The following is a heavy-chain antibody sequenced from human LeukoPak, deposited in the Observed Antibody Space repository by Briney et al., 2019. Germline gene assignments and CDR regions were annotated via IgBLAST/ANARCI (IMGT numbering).Heavy chain of an antibody. V-gene: IGHV1-2*02. J-gene: IGHJ4*02. D-gene: IGHD6-25*01. CDR2: INPNSGGT. CDR1: GFTFSSYA. Sequence: GTSLTLSCAASGFTFSSYAMHWVRQAPGQGLEWMGWINPNSGGTSYAQKFQGRVTMTRDTSVTTAYMDLGRLRSDDTAVYYCARGRPGDFFDSWGQGTLVTVSS. CDR3: ARGRPGDFFDS.